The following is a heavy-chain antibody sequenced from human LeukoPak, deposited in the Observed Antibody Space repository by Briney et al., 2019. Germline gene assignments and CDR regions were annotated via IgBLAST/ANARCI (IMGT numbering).Heavy chain of an antibody. J-gene: IGHJ5*02. CDR1: GFTFSSYG. Sequence: GGSLRLSCAASGFTFSSYGMHWVREAPGRGLEWVAFIRYDGSNKHYADSVKGRFTISRDNSKNTLYLQMNSLRAEDTAVYYCAKDLRYYYDSSGYQIINWFDPWGQGTLVTVSS. CDR3: AKDLRYYYDSSGYQIINWFDP. D-gene: IGHD3-22*01. CDR2: IRYDGSNK. V-gene: IGHV3-30*02.